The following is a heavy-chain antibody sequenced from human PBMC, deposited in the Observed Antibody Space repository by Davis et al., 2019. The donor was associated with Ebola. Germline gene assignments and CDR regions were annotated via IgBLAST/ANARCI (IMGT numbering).Heavy chain of an antibody. CDR2: IHGNGIGA. V-gene: IGHV3-23*01. J-gene: IGHJ5*02. Sequence: GESLKISCAASGFTFSSYWMSWVRQAPGKGLEWVSAIHGNGIGAFYADSVKGRFTISRDNSKNMLYLEMTSVRAEDTAIYYCTKDFTISTWGQGTLVTVSS. CDR3: TKDFTIST. CDR1: GFTFSSYW. D-gene: IGHD5-24*01.